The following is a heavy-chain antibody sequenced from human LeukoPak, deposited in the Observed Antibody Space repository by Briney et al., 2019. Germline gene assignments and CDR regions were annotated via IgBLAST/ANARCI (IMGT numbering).Heavy chain of an antibody. CDR2: ISSDGDNK. CDR3: ARDKGVLNDALDY. Sequence: QPGRSLKLSCAASGFIFSNYALHWVRQAPGKGLEWVAAISSDGDNKFYADSVKGRFTISRDNAKNSLYLQMNSLRAEDTAVYYCARDKGVLNDALDYWGQGTLVAVSS. CDR1: GFIFSNYA. D-gene: IGHD2-8*01. V-gene: IGHV3-30-3*01. J-gene: IGHJ4*02.